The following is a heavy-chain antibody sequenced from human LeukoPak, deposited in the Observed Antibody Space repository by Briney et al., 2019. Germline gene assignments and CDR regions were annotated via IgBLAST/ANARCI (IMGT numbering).Heavy chain of an antibody. CDR3: ARHQGSYYYDSSGYYLAHALDI. V-gene: IGHV5-51*01. Sequence: GESLKISCKGSGYSFTSYWIGWVRQMPGKGLEWMGIIYPGDSDTRYSPSFQGQVTISADKSISTAYLQWSSLKASDTAMYYCARHQGSYYYDSSGYYLAHALDIWGQGTMVTVSS. J-gene: IGHJ3*02. D-gene: IGHD3-22*01. CDR1: GYSFTSYW. CDR2: IYPGDSDT.